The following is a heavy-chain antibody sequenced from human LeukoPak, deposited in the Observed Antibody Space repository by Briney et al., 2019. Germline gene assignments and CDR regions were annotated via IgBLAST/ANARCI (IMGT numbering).Heavy chain of an antibody. CDR2: MSSSGSTI. Sequence: GGSLRLSCAASGFTFSSYEMNWVRQAPGKGREWGSYMSSSGSTIYYADSVKGRFTISRDNAKNSLYLQINSLRAEDTAVYYCARDLGEMAPSSSGVDYWGQGTLVTVSS. V-gene: IGHV3-48*03. J-gene: IGHJ4*02. CDR1: GFTFSSYE. D-gene: IGHD5-24*01. CDR3: ARDLGEMAPSSSGVDY.